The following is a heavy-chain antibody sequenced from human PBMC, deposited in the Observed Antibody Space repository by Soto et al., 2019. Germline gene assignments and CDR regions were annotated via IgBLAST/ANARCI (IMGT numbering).Heavy chain of an antibody. D-gene: IGHD6-6*01. V-gene: IGHV3-30*18. J-gene: IGHJ6*02. CDR3: AKQLEVSYGMDV. Sequence: LXLSCAASGFTFSNYGMHWVRQAPGKGLEWVAVISYDGSNKYYADSVKGRFTISRDNSKNKLYLQMNSLRAEDTAVYYCAKQLEVSYGMDVWGQGNTVTVSS. CDR1: GFTFSNYG. CDR2: ISYDGSNK.